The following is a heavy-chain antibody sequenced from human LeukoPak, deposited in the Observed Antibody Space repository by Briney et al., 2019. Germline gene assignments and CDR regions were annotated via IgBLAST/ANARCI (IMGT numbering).Heavy chain of an antibody. D-gene: IGHD4-17*01. CDR2: IKSKTDGGTT. J-gene: IGHJ4*01. Sequence: GGSLRLSCAASEFTFSNAWMSRVRQAPGKGLEWVGRIKSKTDGGTTDYAAPVKGRFTISRDDSKNTLYLQMNSLKTEDTAVYCCTTWVLDYGDYSGDYWGQGTLVTVSS. CDR3: TTWVLDYGDYSGDY. V-gene: IGHV3-15*01. CDR1: EFTFSNAW.